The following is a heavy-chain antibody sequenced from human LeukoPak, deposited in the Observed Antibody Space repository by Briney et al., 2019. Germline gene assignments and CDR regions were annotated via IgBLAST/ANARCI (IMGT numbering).Heavy chain of an antibody. D-gene: IGHD6-13*01. V-gene: IGHV3-30*02. J-gene: IGHJ4*02. Sequence: GGSLRLSCAASGFTFSSYAMYWVRQAPGKGLEWVALIRYDGIDKYYVDSVKGRFTISRDNSKNMLYLQMNSLRTEDTAVYYCVKTGSGWFGDYWGQGARVTVS. CDR3: VKTGSGWFGDY. CDR1: GFTFSSYA. CDR2: IRYDGIDK.